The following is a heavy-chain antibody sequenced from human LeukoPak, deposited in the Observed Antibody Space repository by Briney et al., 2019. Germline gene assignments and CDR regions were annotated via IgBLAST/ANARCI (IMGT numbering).Heavy chain of an antibody. J-gene: IGHJ4*02. V-gene: IGHV4-59*01. CDR3: ASGPYPAAGTDHQFDY. CDR2: IFYSGST. D-gene: IGHD6-13*01. CDR1: GASISSYY. Sequence: SETLSLTCTVSGASISSYYWSWIRQPPGKGLEWIGYIFYSGSTLYNPTLQSRVTISVDTSKNQFSLKLTSVTAADTAVYYCASGPYPAAGTDHQFDYWGQGTLVTVSS.